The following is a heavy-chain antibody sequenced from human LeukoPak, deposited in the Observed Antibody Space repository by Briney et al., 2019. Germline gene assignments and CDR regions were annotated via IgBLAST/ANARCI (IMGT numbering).Heavy chain of an antibody. Sequence: GGSLRLSCAASGFTFSSYSMNWVRQAPGKGLEWVSSISSSSSYIYYADSVKGRFTISRDNAKNSLYLQMNSLRAEDTAVYYCAGSSGGSYYYYYMDVWGKGTTVTISS. CDR3: AGSSGGSYYYYYMDV. J-gene: IGHJ6*03. CDR1: GFTFSSYS. V-gene: IGHV3-21*01. D-gene: IGHD2-15*01. CDR2: ISSSSSYI.